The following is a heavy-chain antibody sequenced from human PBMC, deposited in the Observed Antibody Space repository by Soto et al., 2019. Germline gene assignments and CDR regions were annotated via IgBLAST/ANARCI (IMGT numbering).Heavy chain of an antibody. CDR1: GGSISSYY. D-gene: IGHD1-26*01. CDR2: IYYTGST. V-gene: IGHV4-59*01. Sequence: QVQLQESGPGLVKPSETLSLTCSVFGGSISSYYWNWVRQPPGKGLEWIGYIYYTGSTNYNPSLNXRIXMSVDTSKNQLSLKLSSVTAADTAVYFCARGMDGATTPFDYWGQGTLVTVSS. CDR3: ARGMDGATTPFDY. J-gene: IGHJ4*02.